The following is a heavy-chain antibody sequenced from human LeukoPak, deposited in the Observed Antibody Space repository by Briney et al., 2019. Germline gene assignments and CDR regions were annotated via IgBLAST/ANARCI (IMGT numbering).Heavy chain of an antibody. CDR3: GRKGWYCSGGSCYRRGGFAY. V-gene: IGHV4-39*01. D-gene: IGHD2-15*01. J-gene: IGHJ4*02. CDR2: IYYSGST. CDR1: GGSISSSSYY. Sequence: SETLSLTCTVSGGSISSSSYYWGWIRQPPGKGLEWIGSIYYSGSTYYNPSLKSRVTISVDTSKNQFSLKLSSVTAADTAVYSWGRKGWYCSGGSCYRRGGFAYWGKGTLVTVS.